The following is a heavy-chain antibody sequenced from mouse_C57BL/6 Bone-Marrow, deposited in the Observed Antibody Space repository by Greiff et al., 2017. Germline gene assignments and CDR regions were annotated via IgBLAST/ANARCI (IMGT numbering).Heavy chain of an antibody. Sequence: QVQLQQSGAELARPGASVKLSCKASGYTFTSYGISWVKQRTGQGLEWIGEIYPRSGNTYYNEKFKGKATLLADKSSSTAYMELRSLTSEDSAVYFCARNLDFDYWGQGTTLTVSS. CDR2: IYPRSGNT. V-gene: IGHV1-81*01. J-gene: IGHJ2*01. CDR1: GYTFTSYG. CDR3: ARNLDFDY.